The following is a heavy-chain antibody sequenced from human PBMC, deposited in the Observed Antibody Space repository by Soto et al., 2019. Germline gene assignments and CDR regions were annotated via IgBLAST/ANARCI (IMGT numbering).Heavy chain of an antibody. CDR3: ARAETTHYYYYYGMDV. CDR2: INPNSGGT. D-gene: IGHD1-1*01. V-gene: IGHV1-2*04. Sequence: ASVKVSCKASGCTFSTYAISCVRQAPGQGLEWMGWINPNSGGTNYAQKFQGWVTMTRDTSISTAYMELSRLRSDDTAVYYCARAETTHYYYYYGMDVWGQGTTVTVSS. J-gene: IGHJ6*02. CDR1: GCTFSTYA.